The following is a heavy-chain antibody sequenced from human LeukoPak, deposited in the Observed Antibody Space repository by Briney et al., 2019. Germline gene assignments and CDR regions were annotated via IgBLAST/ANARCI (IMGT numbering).Heavy chain of an antibody. Sequence: GGPLRLSCAASGFSFSSFWMSWVRQAPGKGLEWVADIKEEGRTTYYVDSVKGRFTISRDNAKNTLYLQMNSLRAEDTAVYYCARVPGKYAFDIWGQGTMVSVSS. CDR1: GFSFSSFW. CDR2: IKEEGRTT. V-gene: IGHV3-7*05. J-gene: IGHJ3*02. CDR3: ARVPGKYAFDI.